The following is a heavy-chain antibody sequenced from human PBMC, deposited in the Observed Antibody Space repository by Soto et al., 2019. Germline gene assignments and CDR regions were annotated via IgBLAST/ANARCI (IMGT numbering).Heavy chain of an antibody. CDR3: ARGESIAAAGTYNWFDP. CDR1: GGSFSGYY. J-gene: IGHJ5*02. V-gene: IGHV4-34*01. D-gene: IGHD6-13*01. CDR2: INHSGST. Sequence: TSETLSLTCAVYGGSFSGYYWSWIRQPPGKGLEWIGEINHSGSTNYNPSLKSRVTISVDTSKNQFSLKLSSVTAADTAVYYCARGESIAAAGTYNWFDPWGQGTLVTVSS.